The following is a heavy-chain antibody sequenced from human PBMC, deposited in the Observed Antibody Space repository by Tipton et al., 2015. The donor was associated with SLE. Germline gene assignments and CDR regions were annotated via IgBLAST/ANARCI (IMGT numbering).Heavy chain of an antibody. J-gene: IGHJ4*02. CDR1: DDSISSSTYY. CDR3: ATALLVQGVIMGFDY. Sequence: TLSLTCSVSDDSISSSTYYWDWIRQPPGKGLEWIGSIHYSGSTYSNPSLKSRVTISLDTSKNQFSLRVRSVTAADTAVYYCATALLVQGVIMGFDYWGQGTLVTVSS. CDR2: IHYSGST. V-gene: IGHV4-39*07. D-gene: IGHD3-10*01.